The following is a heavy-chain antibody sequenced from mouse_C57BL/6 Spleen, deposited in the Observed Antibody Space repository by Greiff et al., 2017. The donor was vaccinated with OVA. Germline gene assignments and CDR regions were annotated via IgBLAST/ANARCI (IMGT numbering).Heavy chain of an antibody. CDR3: ATAQATYYFDY. J-gene: IGHJ2*01. V-gene: IGHV1-59*01. D-gene: IGHD3-2*02. Sequence: QVQLKQPGAELVRPGTSVKLSCKASGYTFTSYWMHWVKQRPGQGLEWIGVIDPSDSYTNYNQKFKGKATLTVDTSSSTAYMQLSSLTSEDSAVYYCATAQATYYFDYWGQGTTLTVSS. CDR2: IDPSDSYT. CDR1: GYTFTSYW.